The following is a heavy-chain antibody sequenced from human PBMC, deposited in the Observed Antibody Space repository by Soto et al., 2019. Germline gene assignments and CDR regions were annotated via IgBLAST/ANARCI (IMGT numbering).Heavy chain of an antibody. V-gene: IGHV3-49*03. D-gene: IGHD7-27*01. CDR2: IRSKAYGGTT. CDR1: GFTFGDYA. J-gene: IGHJ6*02. CDR3: TTWGLSPSIDYYYYGMDV. Sequence: GGSLRLSCTASGFTFGDYAMSWFRQAPGKGLEWVGFIRSKAYGGTTEYAASVKGRFTISSDDSKSIAYLQMNSRKTEDKAVYYCTTWGLSPSIDYYYYGMDVWGQGTTVTVSS.